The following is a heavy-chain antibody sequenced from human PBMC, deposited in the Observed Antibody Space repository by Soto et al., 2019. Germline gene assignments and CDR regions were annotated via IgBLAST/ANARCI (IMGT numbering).Heavy chain of an antibody. CDR1: GFTVSMSA. Sequence: EVQLMEFGGGLVQPGGSLRLSCEASGFTVSMSAMNWVRQAPGKGLEWVSYISDSGDRTYYADSVKGRFTISRDRSKNTVSLQMNSLRAEDTAVYYCAKDRGIIVKAGDAFDVWGQGTMVTVSS. CDR2: ISDSGDRT. CDR3: AKDRGIIVKAGDAFDV. J-gene: IGHJ3*01. D-gene: IGHD3-16*02. V-gene: IGHV3-23*01.